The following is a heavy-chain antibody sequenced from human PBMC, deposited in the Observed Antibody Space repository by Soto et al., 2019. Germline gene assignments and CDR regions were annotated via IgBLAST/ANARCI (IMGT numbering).Heavy chain of an antibody. CDR1: GFTFSSYG. Sequence: GGSLRLSCAASGFTFSSYGMHWVRQAPGKGLEWVAVISYDGSNKYYADSVKGRFTISRDNSKNTLYLQMNSLRAEDTAVYYCAKDRVLTGYFYYYYGMDVWGQGTTVTVSS. J-gene: IGHJ6*02. V-gene: IGHV3-30*18. CDR2: ISYDGSNK. CDR3: AKDRVLTGYFYYYYGMDV. D-gene: IGHD3-9*01.